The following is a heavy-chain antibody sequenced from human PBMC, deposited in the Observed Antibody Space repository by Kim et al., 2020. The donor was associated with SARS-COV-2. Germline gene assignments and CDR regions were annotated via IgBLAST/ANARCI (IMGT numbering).Heavy chain of an antibody. CDR2: GTT. CDR3: ARGAAGVDW. Sequence: GTTKYNPAFKSQVNISVDAAKNQFSLRMTSVTAADTAVYYCARGAAGVDWWGQGTPVTVSS. V-gene: IGHV4-34*01. J-gene: IGHJ4*02.